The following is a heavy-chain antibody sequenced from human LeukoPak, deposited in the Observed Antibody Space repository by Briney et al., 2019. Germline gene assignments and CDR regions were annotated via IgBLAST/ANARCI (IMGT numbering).Heavy chain of an antibody. V-gene: IGHV4-34*01. J-gene: IGHJ4*02. CDR2: INHSGST. D-gene: IGHD3-9*01. CDR1: GGSFSGYY. Sequence: PSETLSLTCAVYGGSFSGYYWSWIRQPPGKGLEWIGEINHSGSTNYNPSLKSRVTISVDTSKSQFSLKLSSVTAADTAVYYCARVPYYDILTVVLRGGYFDYWGQGTLVTVSS. CDR3: ARVPYYDILTVVLRGGYFDY.